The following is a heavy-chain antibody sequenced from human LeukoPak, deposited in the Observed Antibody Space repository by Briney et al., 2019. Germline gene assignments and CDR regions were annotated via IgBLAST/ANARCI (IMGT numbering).Heavy chain of an antibody. CDR2: ISSSGSTI. CDR3: AKEDTSLVHYNYIDV. Sequence: GGSLRLSCAASGFTFSSYEMNWVRQAPGKGLEWVSYISSSGSTIYYADSVKGRFTISRDNAKNSLYLQMNSLRAEDTAVYYCAKEDTSLVHYNYIDVWGKGTTVTISS. V-gene: IGHV3-48*03. D-gene: IGHD2-8*02. CDR1: GFTFSSYE. J-gene: IGHJ6*03.